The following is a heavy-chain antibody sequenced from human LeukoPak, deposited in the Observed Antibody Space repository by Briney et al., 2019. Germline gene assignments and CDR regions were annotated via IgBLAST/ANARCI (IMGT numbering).Heavy chain of an antibody. V-gene: IGHV4-39*01. J-gene: IGHJ4*02. D-gene: IGHD3-10*01. Sequence: SETLSLTCAVSGDSISTSAYYWDWSRQPPGKGLEWIGNIYYDGNTRYNPSLKSRVTISVDRSKNQFSLKLSSVTAADTAVYYCARASAVLWFGEPNLGYYLDYWGQGTLVTVSS. CDR1: GDSISTSAYY. CDR2: IYYDGNT. CDR3: ARASAVLWFGEPNLGYYLDY.